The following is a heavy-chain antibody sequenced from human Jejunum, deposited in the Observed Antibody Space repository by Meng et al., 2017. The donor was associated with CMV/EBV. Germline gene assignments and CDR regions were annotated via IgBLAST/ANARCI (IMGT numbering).Heavy chain of an antibody. J-gene: IGHJ4*02. CDR3: AKTSTYGSSPTVY. D-gene: IGHD1-1*01. Sequence: GDSISSNAFYWGWVRQPPGKGLEWIGNVYYPANTYYNRSLQSRATISVDTSKNQFSLKLRSVTAADTAMYFCAKTSTYGSSPTVYWGQGTLVTVSS. CDR2: VYYPANT. V-gene: IGHV4-39*07. CDR1: GDSISSNAFY.